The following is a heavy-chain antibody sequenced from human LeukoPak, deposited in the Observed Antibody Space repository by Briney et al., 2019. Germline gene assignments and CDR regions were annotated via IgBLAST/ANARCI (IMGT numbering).Heavy chain of an antibody. D-gene: IGHD3-16*01. Sequence: SETLSLTCTVSGGSISNDYWNWVRQPPGKGLEWIGYVYYSGSTDYNPSLKSRVTISVDTSKNQFSLKLSSVTAADTAVCYCARRRSGDSHFDYWGQGTLVTVSS. CDR2: VYYSGST. J-gene: IGHJ4*02. V-gene: IGHV4-59*08. CDR3: ARRRSGDSHFDY. CDR1: GGSISNDY.